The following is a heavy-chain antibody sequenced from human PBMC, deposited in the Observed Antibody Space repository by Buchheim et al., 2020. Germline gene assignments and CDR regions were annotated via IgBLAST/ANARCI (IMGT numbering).Heavy chain of an antibody. V-gene: IGHV1-46*01. CDR1: GYTFTSYY. D-gene: IGHD3-9*01. Sequence: QVQLVQSGAEVKKPGASVKVSCKASGYTFTSYYMHWVRQAPGQGLEWMGIINPSGGSTSYAQQFQGRVTMTRDTSTSTVYMELSSLRSEDTAVYYCARSYYDILTGYYEGAFDIWGQGT. CDR2: INPSGGST. J-gene: IGHJ3*02. CDR3: ARSYYDILTGYYEGAFDI.